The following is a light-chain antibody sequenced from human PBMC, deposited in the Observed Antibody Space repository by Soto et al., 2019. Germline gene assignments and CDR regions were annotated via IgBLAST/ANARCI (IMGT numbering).Light chain of an antibody. CDR3: QQRSNWPLT. J-gene: IGKJ3*01. CDR1: QSVRSN. Sequence: IVLTQSPGTLSLSPLERATLSCRASQSVRSNLAWYQQKPGQAPRLLIYGVSTRATGIPARFSGSGSGTDFTLTISSLEPEDFAVYYCQQRSNWPLTF. V-gene: IGKV3-11*01. CDR2: GVS.